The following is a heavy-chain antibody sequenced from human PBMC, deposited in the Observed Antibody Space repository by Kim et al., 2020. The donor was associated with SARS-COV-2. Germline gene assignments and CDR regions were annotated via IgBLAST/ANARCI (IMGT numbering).Heavy chain of an antibody. Sequence: GGSLRLSCAASGFTFSSYGMHWVRQAPGKGLEWVAVISYDGSNKYYADSVKGRFTISRDNSKNTLYLQMNSLRAEDTAVYYCARDADYGSGSYLYYYYCMDVWGQGTTVTVSS. J-gene: IGHJ6*02. D-gene: IGHD3-10*01. V-gene: IGHV3-33*05. CDR2: ISYDGSNK. CDR1: GFTFSSYG. CDR3: ARDADYGSGSYLYYYYCMDV.